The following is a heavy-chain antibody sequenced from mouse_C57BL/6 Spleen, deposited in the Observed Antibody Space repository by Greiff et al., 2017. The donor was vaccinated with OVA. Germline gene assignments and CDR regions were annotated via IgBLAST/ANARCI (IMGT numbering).Heavy chain of an antibody. V-gene: IGHV2-2*01. Sequence: VQLQQSGPGLVQPSQSLSITCTVSGFSLTSYGVHWVRQSPGKGLEWLGVIWSGGSSDYNAAFISRLSLSKDNSKSQVFFKMNSLQADDTAIYDCAGNGDLLLHAMDYWGQGTSVTVSS. D-gene: IGHD1-1*01. CDR1: GFSLTSYG. J-gene: IGHJ4*01. CDR2: IWSGGSS. CDR3: AGNGDLLLHAMDY.